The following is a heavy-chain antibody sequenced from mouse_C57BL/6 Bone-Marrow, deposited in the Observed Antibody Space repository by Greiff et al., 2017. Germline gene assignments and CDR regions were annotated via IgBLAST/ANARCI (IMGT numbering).Heavy chain of an antibody. J-gene: IGHJ2*01. CDR2: FYPGSGSI. CDR1: GYIFTEYT. V-gene: IGHV1-62-2*01. D-gene: IGHD2-4*01. CDR3: ARHERYYDYEGYFDY. Sequence: QVQLQQSGAELVKPGASVKLSCKASGYIFTEYTIHWVKQRPGQGLEWIGWFYPGSGSIKYNERFKDKATLTADKSSNTVYMELSRMTSEDSAVYFCARHERYYDYEGYFDYWGQGTTLTVSS.